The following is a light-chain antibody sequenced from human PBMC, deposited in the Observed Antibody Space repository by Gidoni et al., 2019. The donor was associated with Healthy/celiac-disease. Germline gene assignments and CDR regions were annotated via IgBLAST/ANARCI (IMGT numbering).Light chain of an antibody. V-gene: IGLV2-14*01. CDR3: SSYTSSSP. Sequence: QSALPQPASVSGSPGQSITISCTGTSSDVGGYNYVSWYQQHPGKAPKLMIYEVSNRPSGVSNRFSGSKSGNTASLTISGLQAEDEADYYCSSYTSSSPFGTGTKVTVL. CDR2: EVS. J-gene: IGLJ1*01. CDR1: SSDVGGYNY.